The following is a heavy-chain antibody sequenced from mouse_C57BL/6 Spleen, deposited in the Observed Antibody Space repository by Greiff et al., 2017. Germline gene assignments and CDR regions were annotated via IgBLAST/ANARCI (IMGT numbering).Heavy chain of an antibody. J-gene: IGHJ3*01. CDR3: ARGGSGYVWFAY. CDR2: IHPNSGST. D-gene: IGHD1-1*01. V-gene: IGHV1-64*01. CDR1: GYTFTSYW. Sequence: QVQLQQPGAELVKPGASVKLSCKASGYTFTSYWMHWVKQRPGQGLEWIGMIHPNSGSTNYNEKFKSKATLTVDKSSSTAYMQLSSLTSEDSAVYYCARGGSGYVWFAYWGQGTLVTVSA.